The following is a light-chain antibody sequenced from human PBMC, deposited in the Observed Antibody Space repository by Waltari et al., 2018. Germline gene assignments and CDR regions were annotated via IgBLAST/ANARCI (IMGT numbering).Light chain of an antibody. CDR3: QQSFTTPPT. J-gene: IGKJ2*01. Sequence: DIVLTQSPDTLAVSLGERSTINCKSSQKAFYKSNDKNYLVWYQQKSGQPPTLLIYWASTLESGVPDRFSGSGSGTEFTLTISNLQAEDVAVYYCQQSFTTPPTFGQGTKLEIK. CDR2: WAS. V-gene: IGKV4-1*01. CDR1: QKAFYKSNDKNY.